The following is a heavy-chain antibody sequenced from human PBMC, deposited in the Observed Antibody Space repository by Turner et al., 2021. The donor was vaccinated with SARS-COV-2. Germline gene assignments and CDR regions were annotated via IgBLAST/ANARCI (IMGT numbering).Heavy chain of an antibody. Sequence: QVQLVQSGAEVKKPGASVKVPCKASGYTFTGYYMHWVRQAPGQGLEWMEWINPNSGGTNYAQKFQGRVTMTWDTSISTAYMELSRLRSDDTAVYYCARSRYTYGSYYYYGMDVWGQGTTVTVSS. V-gene: IGHV1-2*02. CDR3: ARSRYTYGSYYYYGMDV. J-gene: IGHJ6*02. CDR2: INPNSGGT. CDR1: GYTFTGYY. D-gene: IGHD5-18*01.